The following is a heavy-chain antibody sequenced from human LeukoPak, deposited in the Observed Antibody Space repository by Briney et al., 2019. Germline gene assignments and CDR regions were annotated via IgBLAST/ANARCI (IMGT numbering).Heavy chain of an antibody. CDR1: GFTFSNYG. CDR3: GGDMDV. CDR2: VDQSGSAK. J-gene: IGHJ6*02. Sequence: TGGSLRLSCAASGFTFSNYGFHWVRQAPGKGLEWVANVDQSGSAKYYVDSVKGRFTISRDNAKSSLYLQMNSLRAEDTAVYYCGGDMDVWGQGTTVTVSS. V-gene: IGHV3-7*01.